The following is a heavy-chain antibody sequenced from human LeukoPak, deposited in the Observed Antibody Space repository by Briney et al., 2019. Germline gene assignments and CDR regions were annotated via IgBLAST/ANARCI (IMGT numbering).Heavy chain of an antibody. CDR2: MNPNSGNT. Sequence: ASVKVSCKASGYTFTSYDINWVRQAPGQGLEWMGWMNPNSGNTGYAQKFQGRVTMTRNTSISTAYMELSSLRSEDTAVYYCARGSVFGVVPRIDNWFDPWGQGTLVTVSS. D-gene: IGHD3-3*01. J-gene: IGHJ5*02. CDR1: GYTFTSYD. CDR3: ARGSVFGVVPRIDNWFDP. V-gene: IGHV1-8*01.